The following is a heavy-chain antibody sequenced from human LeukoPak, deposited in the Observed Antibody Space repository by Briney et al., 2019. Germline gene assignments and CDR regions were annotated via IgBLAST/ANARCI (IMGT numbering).Heavy chain of an antibody. CDR2: VDPEDGET. V-gene: IGHV1-24*01. D-gene: IGHD3-16*01. CDR1: GYTLTELS. CDR3: AIGPSLILV. J-gene: IGHJ6*04. Sequence: ASVKVSCKVSGYTLTELSMHWVRQAPGKGLEWMGLVDPEDGETIYAEKFQGRVTITADTSTDTAYMELSSLRSEDTAVYYCAIGPSLILVWGKGTTVTVSS.